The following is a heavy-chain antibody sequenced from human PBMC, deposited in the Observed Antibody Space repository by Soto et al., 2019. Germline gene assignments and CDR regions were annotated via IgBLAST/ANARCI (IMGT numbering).Heavy chain of an antibody. D-gene: IGHD3-3*01. CDR3: ARGPPSFTVFGEMLYGMDV. CDR2: INPNSGGT. J-gene: IGHJ6*02. Sequence: ASVKVSCKASGYTFTGYYMHWVRQAPGQGLEWMGWINPNSGGTNYVQNFQGWVTMTRDTSISTAYMELSRLRFDDTAMYYCARGPPSFTVFGEMLYGMDVWGQGTTVTVSS. CDR1: GYTFTGYY. V-gene: IGHV1-2*04.